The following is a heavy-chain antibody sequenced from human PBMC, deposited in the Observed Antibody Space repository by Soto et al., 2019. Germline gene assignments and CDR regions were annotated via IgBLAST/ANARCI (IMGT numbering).Heavy chain of an antibody. CDR1: GCSISSGGYS. D-gene: IGHD3-22*01. J-gene: IGHJ4*02. Sequence: SETLSLTCAVFGCSISSGGYSWSWIRQPPGKGLEWIGSLYYSGSTYYNPSLKSRVTISVDTSKNQFSLKLSSVTAADTAVYYCVGSGYSPFDYWGQGTLVTVSS. CDR3: VGSGYSPFDY. CDR2: LYYSGST. V-gene: IGHV4-30-2*03.